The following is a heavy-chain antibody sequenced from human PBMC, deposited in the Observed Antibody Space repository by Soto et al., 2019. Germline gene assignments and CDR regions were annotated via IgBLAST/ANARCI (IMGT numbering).Heavy chain of an antibody. Sequence: VASVKVSCKASGGTFSSYAISWVRQAPGQGLEWMGGIIPIFGTANYAQKFQGRVTITADESTSTAYMELSSLRSEDTAVYYCARVVVVNVVLPEMRDYWFAPLGQGPLVTSP. J-gene: IGHJ5*02. CDR3: ARVVVVNVVLPEMRDYWFAP. CDR1: GGTFSSYA. CDR2: IIPIFGTA. V-gene: IGHV1-69*13. D-gene: IGHD2-21*01.